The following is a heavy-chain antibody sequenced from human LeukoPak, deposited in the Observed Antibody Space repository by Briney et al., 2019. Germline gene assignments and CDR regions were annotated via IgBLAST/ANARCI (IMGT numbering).Heavy chain of an antibody. Sequence: PSETLSLTCTVSGASISTGGYYWNWIRQHPGKGLEWIGYTFYSGSTHYNPSLKSRVTISVDTSKNQFSLKLSSVTAADTAVYYCARELRSSSWPDPRYYYYGMDVWGQGTTVTVSS. J-gene: IGHJ6*02. CDR3: ARELRSSSWPDPRYYYYGMDV. D-gene: IGHD6-13*01. CDR1: GASISTGGYY. V-gene: IGHV4-31*03. CDR2: TFYSGST.